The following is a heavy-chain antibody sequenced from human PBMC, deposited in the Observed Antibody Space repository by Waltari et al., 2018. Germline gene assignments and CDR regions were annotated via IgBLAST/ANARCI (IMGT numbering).Heavy chain of an antibody. CDR2: IHNTWPT. D-gene: IGHD3-16*01. CDR1: GDSMSSHY. J-gene: IGHJ4*02. V-gene: IGHV4-59*11. CDR3: ARVPVMTPGGGPFDH. Sequence: QVQLKESGPGLVKPSEPLSLTCSVPGDSMSSHYWTWIRQPPGKELESIGYIHNTWPTKYNPSLKSRVTISMDTSKNQFSLKLSSVTAADTAMYYCARVPVMTPGGGPFDHWGQGILVTVSS.